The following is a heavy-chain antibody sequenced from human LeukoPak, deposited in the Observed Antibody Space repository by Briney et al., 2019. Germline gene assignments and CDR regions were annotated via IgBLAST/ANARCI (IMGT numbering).Heavy chain of an antibody. CDR3: ARGCHVSSSCSRGWFDP. CDR2: IYYSGST. J-gene: IGHJ5*02. V-gene: IGHV4-30-4*02. Sequence: PSETLSLTRTVSGGSISSGDYYWSWIRQPPGKGLEWIGYIYYSGSTYYNPSLKSRVTISLDTSKNQFSLKVSSVTAADTAVYYCARGCHVSSSCSRGWFDPWGQGTLVTVSS. D-gene: IGHD6-13*01. CDR1: GGSISSGDYY.